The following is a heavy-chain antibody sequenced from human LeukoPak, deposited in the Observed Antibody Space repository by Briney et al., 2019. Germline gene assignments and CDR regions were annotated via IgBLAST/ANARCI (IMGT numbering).Heavy chain of an antibody. CDR3: ARGYYDILTGYWSPFDP. CDR2: IYHSGST. Sequence: TLSLTCAVSGGSISSGGYSWSWIRQPPGKGLEWIGYIYHSGSTYYNPSLKSRVTISVDRSKNQFSLKLSSVTAADTAVYYCARGYYDILTGYWSPFDPWGQGTLVTVSS. V-gene: IGHV4-30-2*01. J-gene: IGHJ5*02. D-gene: IGHD3-9*01. CDR1: GGSISSGGYS.